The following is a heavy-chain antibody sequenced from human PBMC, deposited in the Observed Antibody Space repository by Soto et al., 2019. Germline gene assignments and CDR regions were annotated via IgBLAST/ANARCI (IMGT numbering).Heavy chain of an antibody. Sequence: GGSLSLSCTASGFTFSSYSMHWVRQAPGKGLEWVAVISYDGSNKYYADSVKGRFTISRDNSKNTLYLQMNSLRPEDTAVYYCAKDLLRPGRAYGMDVWGQGTTVTVSS. CDR3: AKDLLRPGRAYGMDV. D-gene: IGHD6-25*01. J-gene: IGHJ6*02. CDR2: ISYDGSNK. V-gene: IGHV3-30*04. CDR1: GFTFSSYS.